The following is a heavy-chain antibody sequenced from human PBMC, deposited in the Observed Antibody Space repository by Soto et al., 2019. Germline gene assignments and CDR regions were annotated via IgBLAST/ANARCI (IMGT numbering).Heavy chain of an antibody. CDR3: AKMTFLRYCSGGSCYDAFDI. D-gene: IGHD2-15*01. CDR2: ISGSGGST. Sequence: GGSLRLSCAASGFTFSSYAMSWVRQAPGKGLEWVSAISGSGGSTYYADSVKGRFTISRDNSKNTLYLQMNSLRAEDTAVYYCAKMTFLRYCSGGSCYDAFDIWGQGTMVTISS. V-gene: IGHV3-23*01. CDR1: GFTFSSYA. J-gene: IGHJ3*02.